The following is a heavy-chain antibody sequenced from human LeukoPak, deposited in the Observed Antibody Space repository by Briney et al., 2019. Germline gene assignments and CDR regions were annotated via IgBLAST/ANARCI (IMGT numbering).Heavy chain of an antibody. V-gene: IGHV1-2*02. CDR1: GYTFTDYY. CDR3: ATLGATSFDY. CDR2: IVPNSGGT. J-gene: IGHJ4*02. D-gene: IGHD1-26*01. Sequence: ASVKVSCKTSGYTFTDYYIHWVRQAPGQGLEWMGWIVPNSGGTKYAKKCQGRVTMTRDTSISTAYMELSRLRYDDTAVYYCATLGATSFDYWGQGALVTVSS.